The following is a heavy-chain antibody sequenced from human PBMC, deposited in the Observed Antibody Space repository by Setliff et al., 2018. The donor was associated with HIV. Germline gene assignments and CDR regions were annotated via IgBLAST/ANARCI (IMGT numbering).Heavy chain of an antibody. D-gene: IGHD6-19*01. CDR1: GKSLSNYW. Sequence: AGESLKLSCKGSGKSLSNYWINWVRQMPGKGLEWMGRIDPSDSYINYGPSFQGHVTISADKSTNTAFLQWSSLKASDSAMYYCSRGIAVAGHDFANTPGDIWGQGTMVTVSS. J-gene: IGHJ3*02. CDR2: IDPSDSYI. CDR3: SRGIAVAGHDFANTPGDI. V-gene: IGHV5-10-1*01.